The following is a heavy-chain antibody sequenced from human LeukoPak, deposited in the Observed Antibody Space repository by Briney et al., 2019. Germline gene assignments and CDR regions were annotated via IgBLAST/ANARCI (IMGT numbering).Heavy chain of an antibody. CDR2: MNPNSGAS. CDR3: ANIPGTVAGRGT. Sequence: ASVKVSCKASVYTFTSYDINWVRQATGQGLEWMGGMNPNSGASGCAHKFQGRVTLTRDTSMSAAYMEVSKLRFEDQGVYYCANIPGTVAGRGTWGQGTRVTVSS. D-gene: IGHD6-19*01. CDR1: VYTFTSYD. J-gene: IGHJ5*02. V-gene: IGHV1-8*01.